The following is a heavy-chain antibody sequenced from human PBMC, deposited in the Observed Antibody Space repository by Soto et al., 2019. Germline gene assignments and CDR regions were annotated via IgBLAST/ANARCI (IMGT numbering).Heavy chain of an antibody. Sequence: EVQLLDSGGGLVQPGGSLGLSCAASGFTFNNYAMNWVRQAPGMGLEWVPTISNTGGGTYYADSVKGRFTISRDNSKNTLYLQMSSLRVEDTAVYYCAKDRLAGNFDYWGQGTQVTVSS. CDR3: AKDRLAGNFDY. J-gene: IGHJ4*02. CDR1: GFTFNNYA. V-gene: IGHV3-23*01. CDR2: ISNTGGGT.